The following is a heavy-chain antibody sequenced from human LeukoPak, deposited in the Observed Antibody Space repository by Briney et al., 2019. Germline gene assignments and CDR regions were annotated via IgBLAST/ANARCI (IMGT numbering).Heavy chain of an antibody. Sequence: SETLSLTCAVYGGSFSGYYWSWIRQPPGKGLEWIGEINHSGSTNYNPSLKSRVTISADTSKNQFSLKLSSVTAADTAVYYCARLGGVVGARYWGQGTLVTVSS. V-gene: IGHV4-34*01. CDR2: INHSGST. CDR3: ARLGGVVGARY. D-gene: IGHD1-26*01. CDR1: GGSFSGYY. J-gene: IGHJ4*02.